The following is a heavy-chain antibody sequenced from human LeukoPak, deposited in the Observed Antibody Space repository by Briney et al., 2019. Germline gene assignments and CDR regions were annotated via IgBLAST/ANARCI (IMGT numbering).Heavy chain of an antibody. Sequence: GGSLRLSCAASGFTFSDYYMSWIRQAPGKGLEWVSYISSSSSYTNYADSVKGRFTISRDNAKNSLYLQMNSLRAEDTAVYYCARGVLGYCSGGSCYQWFDPWGQGTLVTVSS. V-gene: IGHV3-11*06. J-gene: IGHJ5*02. D-gene: IGHD2-15*01. CDR1: GFTFSDYY. CDR2: ISSSSSYT. CDR3: ARGVLGYCSGGSCYQWFDP.